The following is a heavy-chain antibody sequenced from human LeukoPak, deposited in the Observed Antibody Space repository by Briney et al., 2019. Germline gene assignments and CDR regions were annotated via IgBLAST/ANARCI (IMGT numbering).Heavy chain of an antibody. D-gene: IGHD1-26*01. V-gene: IGHV4-38-2*02. Sequence: RPSETLSLTCTVSDYSISSGYYWGWIRQPPGKGLEWIGNIYHSGSTYYNPSLKSRVTISVDTSKNQFSLKLTSGTAADTAVYYCARLYSGSPIDYWGQGTLVTVSS. CDR2: IYHSGST. CDR1: DYSISSGYY. J-gene: IGHJ4*02. CDR3: ARLYSGSPIDY.